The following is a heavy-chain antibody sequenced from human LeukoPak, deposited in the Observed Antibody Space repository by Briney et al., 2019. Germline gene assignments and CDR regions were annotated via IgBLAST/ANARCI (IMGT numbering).Heavy chain of an antibody. CDR1: GFTFTSYS. V-gene: IGHV3-23*01. J-gene: IGHJ4*02. D-gene: IGHD1-26*01. CDR3: AKGGKWDVTPFDY. Sequence: HPGGSLRLSCAASGFTFTSYSMNWVRQAPWKGLEWVSTISGGGGSTYYADPVKGRFTISRDNSKNTLYLQVNSLRAEDTAVYYCAKGGKWDVTPFDYWGQGTLVTVSS. CDR2: ISGGGGST.